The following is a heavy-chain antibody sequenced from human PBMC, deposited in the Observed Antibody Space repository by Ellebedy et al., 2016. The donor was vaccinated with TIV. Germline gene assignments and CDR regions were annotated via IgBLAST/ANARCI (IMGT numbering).Heavy chain of an antibody. J-gene: IGHJ4*02. CDR2: ISGGGVST. D-gene: IGHD5-24*01. V-gene: IGHV3-23*01. CDR3: AKLGDGSNYRRVHFDY. Sequence: GESLKISXAASGFTFSSYAVTWVRQAPGKGLEWVSTISGGGVSTYYADSVKGRFTISGDNSKNTLYLQMNSLRAEDTAVYYCAKLGDGSNYRRVHFDYWGQGTLVTVSS. CDR1: GFTFSSYA.